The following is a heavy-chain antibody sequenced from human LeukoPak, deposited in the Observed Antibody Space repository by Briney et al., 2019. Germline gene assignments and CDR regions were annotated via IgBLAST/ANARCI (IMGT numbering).Heavy chain of an antibody. J-gene: IGHJ4*02. CDR1: GFPNSSFA. V-gene: IGHV3-23*01. Sequence: GGSLRLSCAASGFPNSSFAMTLVRQASGKGLEWISSVRDSGAVTYYADSVKGRFTISRDNSRKIVYLQMNSLRAEDTAIYYCATSTLTFDYWGQGTLVTVSS. D-gene: IGHD3-9*01. CDR3: ATSTLTFDY. CDR2: VRDSGAVT.